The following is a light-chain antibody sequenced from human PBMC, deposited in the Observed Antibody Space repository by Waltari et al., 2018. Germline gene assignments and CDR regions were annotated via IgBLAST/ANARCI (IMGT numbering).Light chain of an antibody. Sequence: DIQMTQSPSSLSASIGDRVTITCRASQSVGNWLAWYQQKPGKAPKLLIHKAAKLESGVPSRFSGSGSGTEFTLTSSSLQPDDCATYYCQQYNSYSPVTFGQGTKVEIK. CDR3: QQYNSYSPVT. V-gene: IGKV1-5*03. CDR2: KAA. CDR1: QSVGNW. J-gene: IGKJ1*01.